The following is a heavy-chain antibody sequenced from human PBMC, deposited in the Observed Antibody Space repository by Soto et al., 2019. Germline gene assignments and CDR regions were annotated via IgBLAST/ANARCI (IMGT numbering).Heavy chain of an antibody. D-gene: IGHD2-2*01. J-gene: IGHJ4*02. V-gene: IGHV4-34*01. CDR2: INHSGST. Sequence: QVQLQQWGAGLLKPSETLSLTCAVYGGSFSGYYWSWIRQPPGKGLEWIGEINHSGSTNYNPSLKSRVPISVDTSKNQFSLKLSSVTAADTAVYYCARSGIVVVPAAKRRPFDYWGQGTLVTVSS. CDR1: GGSFSGYY. CDR3: ARSGIVVVPAAKRRPFDY.